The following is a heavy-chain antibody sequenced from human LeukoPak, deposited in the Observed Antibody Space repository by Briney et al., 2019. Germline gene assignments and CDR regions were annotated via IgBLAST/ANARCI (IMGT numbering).Heavy chain of an antibody. CDR3: ARRAGDYSHPYDY. J-gene: IGHJ4*02. V-gene: IGHV3-21*04. CDR1: GFTFSSYS. CDR2: ISSSSSYI. D-gene: IGHD3-22*01. Sequence: GGSLRLSCAASGFTFSSYSMNWVRQAPGKGLEWVSSISSSSSYIHYADSVKGRFTISRDNSKNTLYLQMNSLRAEDTAVYYCARRAGDYSHPYDYWGQGTLVTVSS.